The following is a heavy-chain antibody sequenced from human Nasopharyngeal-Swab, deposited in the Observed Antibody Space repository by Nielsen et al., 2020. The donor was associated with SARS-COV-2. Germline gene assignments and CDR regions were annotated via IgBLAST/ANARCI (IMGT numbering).Heavy chain of an antibody. CDR2: INHSGST. CDR3: ARADIVVVPAAPIYYMDV. Sequence: WIRQPPGKGLEWIGEINHSGSTNYNPSLKSRVTISVDTSKNQFSLKLSSVTAADTAVYYCARADIVVVPAAPIYYMDVWGKGTTVTSP. D-gene: IGHD2-2*01. J-gene: IGHJ6*03. V-gene: IGHV4-34*01.